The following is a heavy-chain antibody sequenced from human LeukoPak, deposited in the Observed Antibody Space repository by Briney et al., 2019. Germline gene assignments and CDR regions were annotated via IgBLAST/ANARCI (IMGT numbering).Heavy chain of an antibody. D-gene: IGHD2-8*02. V-gene: IGHV3-7*01. CDR3: ARDGGHSTDLDY. Sequence: PGGSLRLSCGTSGFTFSRHWMSWVRQAPGKGPEWVANIKQDGSERYYVHSVKGRFTIPRDNAKNSLYLQMNSLRAEDTAVYYCARDGGHSTDLDYWGQGILVTVSS. J-gene: IGHJ4*02. CDR2: IKQDGSER. CDR1: GFTFSRHW.